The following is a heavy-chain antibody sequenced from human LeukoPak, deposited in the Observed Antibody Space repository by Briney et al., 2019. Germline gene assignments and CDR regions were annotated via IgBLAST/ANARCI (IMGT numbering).Heavy chain of an antibody. J-gene: IGHJ4*02. D-gene: IGHD4-17*01. Sequence: GGSLRLSCAASGFTVSSNYMSWVRQAPGKGLEWVSVIYSGGSTYYADSVKGRFTISRDNSKNTLYLQMNSLRAEDTAVYYCARDLGTVATLTSDYWGQGTLVTVSS. CDR1: GFTVSSNY. CDR2: IYSGGST. CDR3: ARDLGTVATLTSDY. V-gene: IGHV3-66*01.